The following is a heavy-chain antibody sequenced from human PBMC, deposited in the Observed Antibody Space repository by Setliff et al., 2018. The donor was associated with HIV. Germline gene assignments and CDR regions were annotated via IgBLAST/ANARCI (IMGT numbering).Heavy chain of an antibody. J-gene: IGHJ4*01. CDR2: IYYTENT. V-gene: IGHV4-39*01. Sequence: SETLSLTCTVSGGSITNSNYCWGWFRQPPGKGLEWIGAIYYTENTYYNPSLKSRVTMSVDTSKNQFSLKLRSVTAADTAVYFCATLRWLRSKHSDYWGQGILVTVSS. CDR3: ATLRWLRSKHSDY. CDR1: GGSITNSNYC. D-gene: IGHD5-12*01.